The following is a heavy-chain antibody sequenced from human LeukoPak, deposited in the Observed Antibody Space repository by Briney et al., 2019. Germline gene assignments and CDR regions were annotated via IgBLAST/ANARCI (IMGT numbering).Heavy chain of an antibody. J-gene: IGHJ5*02. CDR2: INPNSGGT. CDR1: GYTFTDYY. CDR3: ARTAVATIDWFDP. D-gene: IGHD4-11*01. Sequence: GASVKVSCKASGYTFTDYYIHWVRQAPGQGLEWMGWINPNSGGTNYAQKFQGRVTMTRDTSISTVYMEVSRLRSDDTAVYYCARTAVATIDWFDPWGQGTPVTVSS. V-gene: IGHV1-2*02.